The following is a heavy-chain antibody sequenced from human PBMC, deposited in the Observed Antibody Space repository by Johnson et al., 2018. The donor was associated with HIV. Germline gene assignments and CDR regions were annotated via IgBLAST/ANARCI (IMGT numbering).Heavy chain of an antibody. J-gene: IGHJ3*02. CDR1: GFTFSSYA. Sequence: QVQLVESGGGVVQPGRSLRLSCAASGFTFSSYAMHWVRQAPGKGLEWVAVISYDGSNKYYADSVKGRFPISRDNSKNTLYLQMNSLRAEDTAVYSCARDSGRYSSSWATFGAFDIWGQGTMVTVSS. CDR2: ISYDGSNK. V-gene: IGHV3-30*04. D-gene: IGHD6-13*01. CDR3: ARDSGRYSSSWATFGAFDI.